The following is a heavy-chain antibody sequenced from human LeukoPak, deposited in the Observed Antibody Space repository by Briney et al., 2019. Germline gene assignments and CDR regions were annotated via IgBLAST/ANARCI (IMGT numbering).Heavy chain of an antibody. CDR1: GGSINSGGYF. Sequence: SDTLSLTCTVSGGSINSGGYFWNWIRQHPGRGREWIGSIYYTGSTSYYPSLKSRLTISIATSKNQFSLRLNSVIAADTAVYYCARERFAGGYRYLDYWGQGTLVTVSS. D-gene: IGHD2-8*02. J-gene: IGHJ4*02. CDR2: IYYTGST. CDR3: ARERFAGGYRYLDY. V-gene: IGHV4-31*03.